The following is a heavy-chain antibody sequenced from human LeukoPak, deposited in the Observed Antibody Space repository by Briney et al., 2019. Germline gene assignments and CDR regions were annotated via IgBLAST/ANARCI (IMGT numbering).Heavy chain of an antibody. D-gene: IGHD3-10*01. CDR1: GFTFSSYS. V-gene: IGHV3-21*01. CDR2: ISSSSSYI. Sequence: GGSLRLSCAASGFTFSSYSMNWVRQAPGKGPEWVSSISSSSSYIYYADSMKGRFTISRDNAKNSLYLQMNSLRAEDTAVYYCARNNWFGEFENWFDPWGQGTLVTVSS. J-gene: IGHJ5*02. CDR3: ARNNWFGEFENWFDP.